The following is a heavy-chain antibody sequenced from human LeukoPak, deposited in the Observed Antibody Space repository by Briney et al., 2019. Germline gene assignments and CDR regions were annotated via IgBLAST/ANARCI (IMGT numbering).Heavy chain of an antibody. D-gene: IGHD4-17*01. CDR2: IYYSGST. V-gene: IGHV4-59*01. CDR3: ARDRTMTTVPWYFDL. CDR1: GGSISSYY. J-gene: IGHJ2*01. Sequence: SETLSHTCTVSGGSISSYYWSWIRQPPGKGLEWIGYIYYSGSTNYNPSLKSRVTISVDTSKNQFSLKLSSVTAADTAVYYCARDRTMTTVPWYFDLWGRGTLVTVSS.